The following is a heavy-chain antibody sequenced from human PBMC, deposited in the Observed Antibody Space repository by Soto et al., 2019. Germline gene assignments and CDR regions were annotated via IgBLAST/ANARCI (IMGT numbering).Heavy chain of an antibody. J-gene: IGHJ4*02. CDR3: ARGYDILSHFDY. CDR2: ISGSGGST. V-gene: IGHV3-23*01. CDR1: GFTFSSYA. Sequence: EVQLLESGGGLVQPGGSLRLSCATSGFTFSSYAMSWVRQAPGKGLEWVSPISGSGGSTYYADSVKGRFTISTDNSKNTLYLQMNTLRAEDTAVYYWARGYDILSHFDYWRQGTLVTVSS. D-gene: IGHD3-9*01.